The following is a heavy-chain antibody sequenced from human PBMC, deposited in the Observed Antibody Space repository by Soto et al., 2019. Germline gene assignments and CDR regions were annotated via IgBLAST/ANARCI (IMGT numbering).Heavy chain of an antibody. CDR3: ARTHYDFWSGPYYYYMDV. CDR2: IYYSGST. Sequence: SETLSLTCTVSGGSISSGGYYWSWIRQHPGKGLEWIGYIYYSGSTYYNPSLKSRVTISVDTSKNQFSLKLSSVTAADTAVYYCARTHYDFWSGPYYYYMDVWGKGTKVTVSS. D-gene: IGHD3-3*01. V-gene: IGHV4-31*03. J-gene: IGHJ6*03. CDR1: GGSISSGGYY.